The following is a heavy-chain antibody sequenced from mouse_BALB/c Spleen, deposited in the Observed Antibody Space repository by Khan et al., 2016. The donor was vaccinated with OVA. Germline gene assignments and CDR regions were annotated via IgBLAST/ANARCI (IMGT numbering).Heavy chain of an antibody. CDR3: AREEALYYFDY. Sequence: VQLQESGAELVGPGASVKLSCKTSGYIFTNYWIHWVKQRSGQGLEWIARIYPGTDNTYYNAKFKDKATLTVDKSSSTAYIQLSSLKSEDSAVYFCAREEALYYFDYWGQGTTLTVSS. CDR2: IYPGTDNT. D-gene: IGHD3-2*02. V-gene: IGHV1S132*01. J-gene: IGHJ2*01. CDR1: GYIFTNYW.